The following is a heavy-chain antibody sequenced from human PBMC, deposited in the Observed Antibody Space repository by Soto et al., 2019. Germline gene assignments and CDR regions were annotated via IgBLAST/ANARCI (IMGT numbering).Heavy chain of an antibody. CDR2: IYHSGST. V-gene: IGHV4-4*02. CDR3: TSINCSSTSCYHNYGMDV. CDR1: GGSISSSNW. D-gene: IGHD2-2*01. Sequence: SETLSLTCAVSGGSISSSNWWSWVRQPPGKGLEWIGEIYHSGSTNYNPSLKSRVTISVDKSKNQFSLKLSSVTAADTAVYYCTSINCSSTSCYHNYGMDVWGQGTTVTVSS. J-gene: IGHJ6*02.